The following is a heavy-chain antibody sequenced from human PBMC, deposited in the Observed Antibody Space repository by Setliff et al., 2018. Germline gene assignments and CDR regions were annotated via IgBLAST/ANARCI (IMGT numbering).Heavy chain of an antibody. CDR3: ARTTGGVGIL. J-gene: IGHJ4*02. D-gene: IGHD3-9*01. CDR2: IHDSGNPT. Sequence: GGSLRLSCAASGFTFSNYYMTWIRQAPGKGLEWISYIHDSGNPTYYADSVKGRFTVSRDNAKNSLYLQMTSLRAEDTAIYYCARTTGGVGILWGQGTLVTVSS. V-gene: IGHV3-11*01. CDR1: GFTFSNYY.